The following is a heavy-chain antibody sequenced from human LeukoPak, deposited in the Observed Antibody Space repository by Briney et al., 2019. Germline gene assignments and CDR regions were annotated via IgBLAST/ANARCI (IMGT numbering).Heavy chain of an antibody. CDR1: GYTFTSYD. V-gene: IGHV1-46*01. D-gene: IGHD3-22*01. Sequence: GASVKVSCKASGYTFTSYDINWVRQAPGQGLEWMGIINPSGGSTSYAQKFQGRVTMTRDTSTSTVYMELSSLRSEDTAVYYCARDNIYDSSFGYWGQGTLVTVSS. J-gene: IGHJ4*02. CDR3: ARDNIYDSSFGY. CDR2: INPSGGST.